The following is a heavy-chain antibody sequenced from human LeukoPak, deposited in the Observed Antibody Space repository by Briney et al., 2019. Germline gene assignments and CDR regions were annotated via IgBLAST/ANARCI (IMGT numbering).Heavy chain of an antibody. CDR3: HVSQAVAGMADY. CDR2: INHSGST. V-gene: IGHV4-34*01. Sequence: PSETLSLTCAVYGGSFSGYYWSWIRQPPGKGLEWIGEINHSGSTNYNPSLKSRVTISVDTSKNQFSLKLSSVTAADTAVYYCHVSQAVAGMADYRGQGTLVTVSS. J-gene: IGHJ4*02. CDR1: GGSFSGYY. D-gene: IGHD6-19*01.